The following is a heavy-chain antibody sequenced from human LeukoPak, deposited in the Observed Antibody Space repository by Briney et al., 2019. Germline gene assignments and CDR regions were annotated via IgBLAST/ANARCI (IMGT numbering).Heavy chain of an antibody. CDR2: IVVGSGNT. J-gene: IGHJ4*02. V-gene: IGHV1-58*02. CDR1: GFTFTSSA. CDR3: AASTMVRGVINGPPDY. Sequence: PLASVKVSCKASGFTFTSSAMQWVRQARGQRLEWRGWIVVGSGNTNYAQKFQERVTITRDMSTSTAYMELSSLRSEDTAVYYCAASTMVRGVINGPPDYWGQGTLVTVSS. D-gene: IGHD3-10*01.